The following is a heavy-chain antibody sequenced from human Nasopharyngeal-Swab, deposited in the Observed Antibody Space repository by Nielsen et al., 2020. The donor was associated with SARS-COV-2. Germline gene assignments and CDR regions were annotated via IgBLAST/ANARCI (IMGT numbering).Heavy chain of an antibody. Sequence: WVRQAPGQGLEWMGWISAYNGNTNYAQKLQGRVTMTTDTSTSTAYMELRSLRSDDTAVYYCARMYYDILTGWYYYYGMDVWGQGTTVTV. CDR2: ISAYNGNT. V-gene: IGHV1-18*01. J-gene: IGHJ6*02. CDR3: ARMYYDILTGWYYYYGMDV. D-gene: IGHD3-9*01.